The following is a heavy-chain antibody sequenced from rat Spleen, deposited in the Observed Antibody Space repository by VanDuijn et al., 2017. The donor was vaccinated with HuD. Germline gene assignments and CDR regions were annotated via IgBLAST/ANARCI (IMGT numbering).Heavy chain of an antibody. Sequence: QVHLKESGPGRVQPSQTLSLTCTVSGFSLSRHGVIWVRQPPGKGLEWMGVIWGDGNTNYKSVFKSRLSISRDTSKSQVFLKMNNLQTEDAAMYFCATQHYYDGYYRDYWGQGVMVTVSS. J-gene: IGHJ2*01. CDR3: ATQHYYDGYYRDY. CDR1: GFSLSRHG. V-gene: IGHV2S61*01. D-gene: IGHD1-12*03. CDR2: IWGDGNT.